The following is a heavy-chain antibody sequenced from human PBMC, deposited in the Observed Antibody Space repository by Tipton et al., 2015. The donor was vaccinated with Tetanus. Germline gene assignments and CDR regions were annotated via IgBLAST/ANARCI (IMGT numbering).Heavy chain of an antibody. D-gene: IGHD1-26*01. J-gene: IGHJ4*02. CDR1: GHNSRSYW. Sequence: VQLVQSGPEVKKPGESLKISCKASGHNSRSYWINWVRQMPGKGLEWMGIISPGDSEATYSPAFQGQITIAADKSLSTAYLQWSSLKASDSAMYYCARHTSGSYHAPFDYWGQGTLVTVSS. V-gene: IGHV5-51*01. CDR2: ISPGDSEA. CDR3: ARHTSGSYHAPFDY.